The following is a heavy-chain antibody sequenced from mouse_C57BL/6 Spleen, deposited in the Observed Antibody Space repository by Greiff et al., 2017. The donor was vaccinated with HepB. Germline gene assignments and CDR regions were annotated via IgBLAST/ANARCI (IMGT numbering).Heavy chain of an antibody. CDR1: GFPITSGYY. V-gene: IGHV12-3*01. Sequence: VKLQESGPGLVKPSQSLFLTCSITGFPITSGYYWIWIRQSPGKPLEWMGYITHSGETFYNPSLQSPISITRETSKNQFFLQLNSVTTEDTAMYYCAGGNDLAYWGQGTLVTVSA. CDR3: AGGNDLAY. J-gene: IGHJ3*01. CDR2: ITHSGET.